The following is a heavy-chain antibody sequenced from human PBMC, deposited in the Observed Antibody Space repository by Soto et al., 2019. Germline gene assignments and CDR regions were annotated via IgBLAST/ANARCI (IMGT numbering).Heavy chain of an antibody. CDR2: ISGSGGST. D-gene: IGHD3-3*01. CDR1: GFTFSSYA. V-gene: IGHV3-23*01. J-gene: IGHJ6*02. Sequence: GGSLRVSCAASGFTFSSYAMSWVRQAPWKGLEWVSAISGSGGSTYYADSVKGRFTIPRDNSKNTLYLQMNSLRAEDTAVYYCAKDFNVYIFDSHRDYYYGMDVWGQGTSVTVSS. CDR3: AKDFNVYIFDSHRDYYYGMDV.